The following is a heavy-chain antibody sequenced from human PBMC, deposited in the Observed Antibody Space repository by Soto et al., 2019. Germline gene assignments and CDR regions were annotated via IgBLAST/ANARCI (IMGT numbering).Heavy chain of an antibody. CDR1: GYTFTSYD. V-gene: IGHV1-8*01. J-gene: IGHJ6*02. CDR2: MNPNSGNT. CDR3: ARDQLLRYYYYGMDV. Sequence: ASVKVSCKSSGYTFTSYDINWVRQATGQGLEWMGWMNPNSGNTGYAQKFQGRVTMTRNTSISTAYMELSSLRSEDTAVYYCARDQLLRYYYYGMDVWGQGTTVTVSS. D-gene: IGHD2-2*01.